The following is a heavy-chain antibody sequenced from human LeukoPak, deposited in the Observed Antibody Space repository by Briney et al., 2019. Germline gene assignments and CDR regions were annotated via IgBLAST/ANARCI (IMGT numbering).Heavy chain of an antibody. CDR2: ISSSGSTI. CDR3: GVQLWLGPFDY. Sequence: KPGGSLRLSCAASGFTFSDYYMSWIRQAPGKGLEWVSYISSSGSTIYYADSVKGRFTISRDNAKNSLYLQMNSLRAEDTAVYYCGVQLWLGPFDYWGQGTLVTVSS. V-gene: IGHV3-11*04. D-gene: IGHD5-18*01. J-gene: IGHJ4*02. CDR1: GFTFSDYY.